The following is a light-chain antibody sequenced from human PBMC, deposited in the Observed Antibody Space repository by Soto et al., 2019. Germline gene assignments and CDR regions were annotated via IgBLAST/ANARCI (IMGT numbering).Light chain of an antibody. CDR2: DAS. V-gene: IGKV3-11*01. Sequence: EIVLTQSPATLSLSPGERATLSCRASQSVSSYLAWYQQKPGQAPRLLIYDASNRATGIPARFSGSGSGTDFTLTISSLEPDDFAVYYCQKRSNWPWTAGQGTTADSK. J-gene: IGKJ1*01. CDR3: QKRSNWPWT. CDR1: QSVSSY.